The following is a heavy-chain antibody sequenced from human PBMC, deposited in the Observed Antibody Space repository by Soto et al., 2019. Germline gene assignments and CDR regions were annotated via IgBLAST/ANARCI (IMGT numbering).Heavy chain of an antibody. CDR2: IIPIFGTA. Sequence: QVQLVQSGAEVKKPGSSVKVSCKASGGTFSSYAISWVRQAPGQGLEWMGGIIPIFGTANYAQKFQGRVTITADKSTSTAYMELSSLRSEDTAVYYCASPSRGAYSYGYVRYYYYGMDVWGQGTTVTVSS. D-gene: IGHD5-18*01. J-gene: IGHJ6*02. CDR1: GGTFSSYA. V-gene: IGHV1-69*06. CDR3: ASPSRGAYSYGYVRYYYYGMDV.